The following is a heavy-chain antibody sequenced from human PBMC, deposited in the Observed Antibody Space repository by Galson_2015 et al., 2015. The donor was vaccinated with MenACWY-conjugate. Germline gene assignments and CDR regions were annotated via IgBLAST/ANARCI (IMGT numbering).Heavy chain of an antibody. D-gene: IGHD7-27*01. J-gene: IGHJ4*02. CDR1: GFTFSTYG. V-gene: IGHV4-38-2*01. CDR3: ARIPTWGSSFGYFDY. CDR2: IHHSETT. Sequence: LRLSCAASGFTFSTYGMTWIRQPPGKGLEWIASIHHSETTHYNPSLKSRVSISVDTSKNQFSLRLISVTAADTAVYYCARIPTWGSSFGYFDYWGQGILVAVSS.